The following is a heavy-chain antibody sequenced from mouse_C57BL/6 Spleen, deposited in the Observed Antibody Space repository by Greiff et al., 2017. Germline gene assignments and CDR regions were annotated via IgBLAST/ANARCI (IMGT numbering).Heavy chain of an antibody. Sequence: VQLQQSVPELVKPGASAKISRKASGSAISSSWRNWVMVRPGKGPTGIGRIYPGEGETKSDGMFQSKATLTANKSSSTAYMQVSSLTSEDSAVYYCAREGVYYGKRGAMDYWGQGPSVGVSS. V-gene: IGHV1-82*01. CDR3: AREGVYYGKRGAMDY. D-gene: IGHD2-1*01. CDR2: IYPGEGET. J-gene: IGHJ4*01. CDR1: GSAISSSW.